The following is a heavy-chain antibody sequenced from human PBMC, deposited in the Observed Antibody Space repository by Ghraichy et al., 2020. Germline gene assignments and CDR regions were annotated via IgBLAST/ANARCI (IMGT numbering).Heavy chain of an antibody. J-gene: IGHJ6*02. D-gene: IGHD3-3*01. CDR2: IWYDRSKK. Sequence: GGSLRLSCAASGFTFSNYDMHWVRQAPGKGLEWVALIWYDRSKKEYAESVKGRFTISRDDSKNTLYLQMNSLRAEDTAVYYCARPFFDFWSGYNYFGMDVLGQGTTVTVSS. CDR3: ARPFFDFWSGYNYFGMDV. V-gene: IGHV3-33*01. CDR1: GFTFSNYD.